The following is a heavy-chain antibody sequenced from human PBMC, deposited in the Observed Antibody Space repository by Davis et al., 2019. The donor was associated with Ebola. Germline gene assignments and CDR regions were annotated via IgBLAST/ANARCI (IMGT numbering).Heavy chain of an antibody. D-gene: IGHD3-22*01. V-gene: IGHV1-69*13. J-gene: IGHJ4*02. Sequence: AASVKVSCKASGGTFSTYAISWVRQAPGQGLEWMGGIIPIFDTANYAQKFQGRVTITADESTSTAYMELRSLRSDDTAVYYCARDFHSSGYYYDYFDYWGQGTLVTVSS. CDR3: ARDFHSSGYYYDYFDY. CDR2: IIPIFDTA. CDR1: GGTFSTYA.